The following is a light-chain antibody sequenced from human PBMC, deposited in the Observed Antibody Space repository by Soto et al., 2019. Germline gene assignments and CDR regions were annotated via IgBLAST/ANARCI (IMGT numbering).Light chain of an antibody. Sequence: QSALTQPASVSGSPGQSITISCTGTSSDVGGYNYVSWYQHHPGKAPKLMTYDVTNRPSGVSNRFSGSKSGNTASLTISGLQAEDEADYYCTAYTTSGPYLVFGGGTKLTVL. J-gene: IGLJ3*02. V-gene: IGLV2-14*03. CDR3: TAYTTSGPYLV. CDR1: SSDVGGYNY. CDR2: DVT.